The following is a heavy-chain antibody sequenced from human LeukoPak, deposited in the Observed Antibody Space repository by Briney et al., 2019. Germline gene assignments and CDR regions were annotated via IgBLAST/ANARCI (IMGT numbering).Heavy chain of an antibody. CDR3: AKDQAHCSSTSCYAWFDP. J-gene: IGHJ5*02. CDR2: ISGSGGST. V-gene: IGHV3-23*01. Sequence: GGSLRLSCAASGFIFRSYAMSWVRQAPGKGLEWVSSISGSGGSTYYADSVKGRFTISRDNSKNTLYLQMSSLRAGDTAVYYCAKDQAHCSSTSCYAWFDPWGQGTLVTVSS. D-gene: IGHD2-2*01. CDR1: GFIFRSYA.